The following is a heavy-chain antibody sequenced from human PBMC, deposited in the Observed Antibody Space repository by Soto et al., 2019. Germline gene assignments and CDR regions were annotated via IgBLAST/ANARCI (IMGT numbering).Heavy chain of an antibody. V-gene: IGHV4-59*01. CDR3: ASGYNWNDVLDY. CDR1: GVPIDQYY. Sequence: SETLSLTCHVSGVPIDQYYWTWIRQSPGRGLEWIGYIYYSGSTNYNPSLKSRVTISVDTSKNQFSLKLSSVTAADTAVYYCASGYNWNDVLDYWGQGTLVTVSS. CDR2: IYYSGST. D-gene: IGHD1-1*01. J-gene: IGHJ4*02.